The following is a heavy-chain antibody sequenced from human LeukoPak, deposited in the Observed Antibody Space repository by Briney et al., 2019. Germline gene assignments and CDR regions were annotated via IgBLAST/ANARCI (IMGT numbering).Heavy chain of an antibody. CDR2: IYYSGST. D-gene: IGHD5-18*01. J-gene: IGHJ4*01. CDR1: GGSISSSSYY. V-gene: IGHV4-39*01. CDR3: ARQGDGGYSYGNFDC. Sequence: SETLSLTCTVSGGSISSSSYYWGWIRQAPGKGLEWIGSIYYSGSTYDNPSLQSCGAISVDTSKNQFSLNLSSVTAADTAVYYCARQGDGGYSYGNFDCWGQGTLVSVSS.